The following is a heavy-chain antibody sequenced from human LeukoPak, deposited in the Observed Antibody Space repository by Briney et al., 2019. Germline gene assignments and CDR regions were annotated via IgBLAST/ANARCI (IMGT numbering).Heavy chain of an antibody. CDR2: MHRDGSSK. V-gene: IGHV3-30*02. CDR3: AAPGDGSGYYPVD. D-gene: IGHD3-22*01. CDR1: GFTFSTYA. Sequence: HPGGSLRLSCAASGFTFSTYAMHWVRQVPGRGLEWVAFMHRDGSSKYYEDSVKGRFTISRDNSNNTLYLQMNSLRPEDTAVYYCAAPGDGSGYYPVDWGQGTLVTVSS. J-gene: IGHJ4*02.